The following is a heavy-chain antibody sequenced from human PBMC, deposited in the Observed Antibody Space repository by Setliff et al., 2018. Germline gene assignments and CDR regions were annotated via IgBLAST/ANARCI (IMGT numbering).Heavy chain of an antibody. J-gene: IGHJ5*02. Sequence: PGESLKISCEAPGYSFPSYWIGWVRQMPGKGLEWMGSVYPGDSETRYSPSFQGQVTISADKSIGTAYLQWSSLKAPDTAIYYCGRSPGLAEGGSWFAPWGQGALVTVSS. CDR2: VYPGDSET. V-gene: IGHV5-51*01. D-gene: IGHD6-13*01. CDR3: GRSPGLAEGGSWFAP. CDR1: GYSFPSYW.